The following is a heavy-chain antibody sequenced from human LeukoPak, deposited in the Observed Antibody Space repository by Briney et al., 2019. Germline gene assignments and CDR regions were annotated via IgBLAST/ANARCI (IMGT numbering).Heavy chain of an antibody. CDR2: IIPIFGTA. CDR1: GGTFSSYA. CDR3: ARVIWFEESNQRYYFDY. J-gene: IGHJ4*02. D-gene: IGHD3-10*01. V-gene: IGHV1-69*05. Sequence: SVKVSCKASGGTFSSYAISWVRQAPGQGLEWMGGIIPIFGTASYAQKFQGRVAITTDESTSTAYMELSSLRSEDTAVYYCARVIWFEESNQRYYFDYWGQGTLVTVTS.